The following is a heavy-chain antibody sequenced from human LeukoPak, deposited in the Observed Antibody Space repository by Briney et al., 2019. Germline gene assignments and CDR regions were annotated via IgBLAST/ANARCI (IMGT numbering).Heavy chain of an antibody. V-gene: IGHV4-59*01. CDR2: IYYSRST. D-gene: IGHD3-22*01. CDR3: ASQTYDSSGYYYEY. J-gene: IGHJ4*02. Sequence: PSETLSLTCTVSGGSISSYYWSWIRQPPGKGLEWIGYIYYSRSTNYNPSLKSRVTISVDTSKNQFSLKLSSVTAADTAVYYCASQTYDSSGYYYEYWGQGTLVTVSS. CDR1: GGSISSYY.